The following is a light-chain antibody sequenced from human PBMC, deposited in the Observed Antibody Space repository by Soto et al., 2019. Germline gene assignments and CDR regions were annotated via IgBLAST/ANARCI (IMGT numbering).Light chain of an antibody. J-gene: IGKJ1*01. Sequence: EIAITQSPVTLSVSPGDRTTLFCRTSQSVGTNLAWYQHKAGQPPRLLIYGASIRAAGVPARFSGSGSGTEFTLTVSSLQSEDVAVYFCQHSNGWPPETFGRGTKVDIK. CDR2: GAS. CDR1: QSVGTN. CDR3: QHSNGWPPET. V-gene: IGKV3-15*01.